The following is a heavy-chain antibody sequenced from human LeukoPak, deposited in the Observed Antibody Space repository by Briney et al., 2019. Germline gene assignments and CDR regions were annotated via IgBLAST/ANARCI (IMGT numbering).Heavy chain of an antibody. Sequence: SGGSLRLSCAASGFTVSSNYMSWVRQAPGKGLEWVSVIYSGGSTYYADSVKGRFTISRDNSKNTLYLQMNSLRAEDTAVYYCARVGYDSSGYPISFDYWGQGTLVTVSS. D-gene: IGHD3-22*01. J-gene: IGHJ4*02. CDR2: IYSGGST. CDR1: GFTVSSNY. CDR3: ARVGYDSSGYPISFDY. V-gene: IGHV3-53*01.